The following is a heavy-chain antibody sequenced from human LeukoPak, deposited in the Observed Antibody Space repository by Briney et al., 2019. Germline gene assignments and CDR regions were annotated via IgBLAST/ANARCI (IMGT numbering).Heavy chain of an antibody. D-gene: IGHD4-23*01. CDR2: IASDGSST. CDR1: GFTFSTYA. Sequence: GGSLRLSCAASGFTFSTYAMSWVRQAPGKGLVWVSRIASDGSSTTYADSVKGRFSISRDNAKNTLYLQMNSLRVEDTAVYYCARGRPHGNDYWGQGTLVTVSS. CDR3: ARGRPHGNDY. V-gene: IGHV3-74*01. J-gene: IGHJ4*02.